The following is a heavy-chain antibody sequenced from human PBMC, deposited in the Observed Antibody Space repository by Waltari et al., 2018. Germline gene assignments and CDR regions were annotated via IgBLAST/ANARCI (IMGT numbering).Heavy chain of an antibody. J-gene: IGHJ3*02. V-gene: IGHV4-61*02. CDR1: GGSISSGSYY. CDR3: ARAMVRGPIGGAFDI. Sequence: QVQLQESGPGLVTPSPTLSLTCTVSGGSISSGSYYWYWIRQPAGKGLEWIGRIYTSGSTNYNPSLKSRVTISVDTSKNQFSLKLSSVTAADTAVYYCARAMVRGPIGGAFDIWGQGTMVTVSS. D-gene: IGHD3-10*01. CDR2: IYTSGST.